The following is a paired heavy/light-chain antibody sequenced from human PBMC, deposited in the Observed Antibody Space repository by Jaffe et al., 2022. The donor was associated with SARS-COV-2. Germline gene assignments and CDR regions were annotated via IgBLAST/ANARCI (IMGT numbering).Heavy chain of an antibody. D-gene: IGHD2-21*02. CDR1: GFTFSNNA. Sequence: EVQLVESGGGLVQPGGSLRLSCVASGFTFSNNAVYWVRQAPGKGLEWVAAITNDGGATFYADSVKGRFTVSRDISKSTLYLQMNNLRAEDTAVYYCAKRAVVTAVSYFFDYWGQGTLVTVSS. CDR3: AKRAVVTAVSYFFDY. V-gene: IGHV3-23*04. CDR2: ITNDGGAT. J-gene: IGHJ4*02.
Light chain of an antibody. CDR2: DSS. CDR3: QQYSNWPPA. J-gene: IGKJ3*01. CDR1: QSVSSN. V-gene: IGKV3-15*01. Sequence: EIVMTQSPATLSVSPGERATLSCRASQSVSSNLAWYQQKPGQAPRLLIYDSSTRATGIPARFSGSGSGTDFTLTISSLQSEDIALYSCQQYSNWPPAFGPGTKVDIK.